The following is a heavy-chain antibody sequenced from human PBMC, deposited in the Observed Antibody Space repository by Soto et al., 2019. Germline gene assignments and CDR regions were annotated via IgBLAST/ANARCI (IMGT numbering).Heavy chain of an antibody. CDR1: GFTFSSYW. J-gene: IGHJ4*02. D-gene: IGHD7-27*01. CDR3: AIIRLGY. V-gene: IGHV3-74*03. CDR2: INGDGSST. Sequence: SLRLSCAASGFTFSSYWMYWVRQAPGKGLVWVSRINGDGSSTEYADSVKGRFTISRDNAKNTVYLQMNSLRAEDTAVYFCAIIRLGYWGQGTLVTVSS.